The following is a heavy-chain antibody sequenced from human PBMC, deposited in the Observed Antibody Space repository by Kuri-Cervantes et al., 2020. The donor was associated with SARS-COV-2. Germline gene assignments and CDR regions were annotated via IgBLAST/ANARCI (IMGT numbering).Heavy chain of an antibody. CDR1: GGTFSSYA. J-gene: IGHJ4*02. CDR2: IIPIFGTA. CDR3: AREEETIFGVVIIKGVLDY. V-gene: IGHV1-69*13. D-gene: IGHD3-3*01. Sequence: SVKVSCKASGGTFSSYAISWVRQAPGQGLEWMGGIIPIFGTANYAQKFQGRVTITADESTSTVYMELSSLRSEDTAVYYCAREEETIFGVVIIKGVLDYWGQGTLVTVSS.